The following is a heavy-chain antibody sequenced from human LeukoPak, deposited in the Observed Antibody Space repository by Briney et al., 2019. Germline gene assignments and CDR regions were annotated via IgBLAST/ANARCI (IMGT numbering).Heavy chain of an antibody. D-gene: IGHD3-22*01. J-gene: IGHJ4*02. Sequence: GASVKVSCKASGYTFTSYDINWVRQATGQGLEWMGWMNPNSGNTGYAQKFQGRVTMTEDTSTDTAYMELSSLRSEDTAVYYCATFYYDSSGYYSDYWGQGTLVTVSS. V-gene: IGHV1-8*01. CDR1: GYTFTSYD. CDR3: ATFYYDSSGYYSDY. CDR2: MNPNSGNT.